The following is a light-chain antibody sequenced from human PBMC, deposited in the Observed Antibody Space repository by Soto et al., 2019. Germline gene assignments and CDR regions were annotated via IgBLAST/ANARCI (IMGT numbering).Light chain of an antibody. Sequence: EIVLTQSPGTLSLSPGERATLSCRASQSVSSSYLGWYQQKPGQAPRLLIYGASNRATGIPDRFSGSGSGKDFTLTISRLEPEDFAVYYCQSYTTSPPWLTFGGGTKVEI. V-gene: IGKV3-20*01. CDR3: QSYTTSPPWLT. CDR1: QSVSSSY. J-gene: IGKJ4*01. CDR2: GAS.